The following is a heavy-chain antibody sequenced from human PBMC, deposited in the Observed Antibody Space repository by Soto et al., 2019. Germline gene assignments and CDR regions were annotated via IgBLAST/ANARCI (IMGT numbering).Heavy chain of an antibody. Sequence: QIQLLQSGAEVKKPGASVKVTCKASGYTFRNFGISWVRQAPGQGLEWMGWISAYNANANYAQKFQGRLTMTADPSKSTDYVKLRSLRSDDTAVYYCARENSYFDYWGQGTLVTVSS. V-gene: IGHV1-18*01. CDR2: ISAYNANA. CDR3: ARENSYFDY. CDR1: GYTFRNFG. J-gene: IGHJ4*02.